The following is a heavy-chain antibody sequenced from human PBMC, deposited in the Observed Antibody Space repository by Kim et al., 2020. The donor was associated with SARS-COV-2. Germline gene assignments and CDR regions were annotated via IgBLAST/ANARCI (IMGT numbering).Heavy chain of an antibody. J-gene: IGHJ6*02. CDR1: GFTFNNFG. CDR3: AKDKAFFMIKCGGESGGMDV. CDR2: ISDEGSKK. Sequence: GGSLRLSCAASGFTFNNFGMHWVRQAPGKGLEWVALISDEGSKKYYADSLKGRFTISRDSSKNTLYLQMDSLRPEDTAVYFCAKDKAFFMIKCGGESGGMDVWGQGTMVTVSS. V-gene: IGHV3-30*18. D-gene: IGHD3-16*01.